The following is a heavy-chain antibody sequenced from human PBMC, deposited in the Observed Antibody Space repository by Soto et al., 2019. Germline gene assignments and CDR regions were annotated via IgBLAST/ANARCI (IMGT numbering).Heavy chain of an antibody. V-gene: IGHV4-59*01. D-gene: IGHD2-8*01. Sequence: SETLSLTCTVSGGSISSYYWSWIRQPPGKGLEWIGYIYYSGSTNYNPSLKSRVTISVDTSKNQFPLKLSSVTAADTAVYYCARFLRAREWYFYYWGQGTLVTVSS. J-gene: IGHJ4*02. CDR3: ARFLRAREWYFYY. CDR1: GGSISSYY. CDR2: IYYSGST.